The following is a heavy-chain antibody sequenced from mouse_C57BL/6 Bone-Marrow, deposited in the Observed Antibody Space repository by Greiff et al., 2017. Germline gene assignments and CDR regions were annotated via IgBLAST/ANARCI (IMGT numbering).Heavy chain of an antibody. V-gene: IGHV1-63*01. D-gene: IGHD2-3*01. CDR3: ARRDDGYFDV. CDR1: GYTFTNYW. CDR2: IYPGGGYT. Sequence: QVQLKESGAELVRPGTSVKMSCKASGYTFTNYWIGWAKQRPGHGLEWIGDIYPGGGYTNYNEKFKGKATLTEDKSSSTAYMQFSSLTSEDSAIYDCARRDDGYFDVWGTGTTVTVSS. J-gene: IGHJ1*03.